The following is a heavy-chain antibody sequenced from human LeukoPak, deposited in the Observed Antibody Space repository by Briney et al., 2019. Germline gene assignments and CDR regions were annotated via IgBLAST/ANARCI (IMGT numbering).Heavy chain of an antibody. D-gene: IGHD3-9*01. CDR3: ARDLVGLRYFDWLRRGGWFDP. V-gene: IGHV3-21*01. J-gene: IGHJ5*02. Sequence: GGSLRLSCAASEFTFSSYSMNWVRQAPGKGLEWVSSISSSSSYIYYADSVKGRFTISRDNAKNSLYLQMNSLRAEDTAVYYCARDLVGLRYFDWLRRGGWFDPWGQGTLVTVSS. CDR2: ISSSSSYI. CDR1: EFTFSSYS.